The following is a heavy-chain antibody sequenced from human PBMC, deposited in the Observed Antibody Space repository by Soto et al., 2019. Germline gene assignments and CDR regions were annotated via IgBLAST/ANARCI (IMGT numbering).Heavy chain of an antibody. Sequence: QVQLQESGPGLVKPSQTLSLTCTVSGGSISSGGYYWSWIRQHPGKGLEGIGYIYYSGSTYYNPSLNSRVTISVDTSKNQFSLKLSSVTAADTAVYYCARDRNGERLSYYGIDVWGQGTTVTVSS. CDR2: IYYSGST. V-gene: IGHV4-31*03. CDR1: GGSISSGGYY. D-gene: IGHD1-26*01. J-gene: IGHJ6*02. CDR3: ARDRNGERLSYYGIDV.